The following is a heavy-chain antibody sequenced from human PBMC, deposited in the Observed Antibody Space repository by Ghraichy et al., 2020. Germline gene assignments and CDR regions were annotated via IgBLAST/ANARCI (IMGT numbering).Heavy chain of an antibody. CDR3: TVPLHY. V-gene: IGHV3-15*01. Sequence: GGSLRLSCAASGFTFSNAWMNWVRQAPGKGLEWVGRIKSKADGETTDYAAPMKGRFTISRDDSKNTLYLQMNSLKTEDTAIYYCTVPLHYWGQGILVAVSS. J-gene: IGHJ4*02. CDR1: GFTFSNAW. CDR2: IKSKADGETT. D-gene: IGHD2-2*01.